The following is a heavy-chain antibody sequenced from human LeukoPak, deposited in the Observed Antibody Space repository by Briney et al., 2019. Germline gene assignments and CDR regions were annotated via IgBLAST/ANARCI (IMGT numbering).Heavy chain of an antibody. CDR2: INHSGST. CDR1: GGSISSSSYY. V-gene: IGHV4-39*07. D-gene: IGHD5-18*01. Sequence: SETLSLTCTVSGGSISSSSYYWGWIRQPPGKGLEWIGEINHSGSTNYNPSLKSRVTISVDTSKNQFSLKLSSVTAADTAVYYCARIRGYGLDYWGQGTLVTVSS. J-gene: IGHJ4*02. CDR3: ARIRGYGLDY.